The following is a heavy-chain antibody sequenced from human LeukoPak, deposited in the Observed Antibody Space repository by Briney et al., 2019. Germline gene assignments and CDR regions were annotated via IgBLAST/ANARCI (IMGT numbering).Heavy chain of an antibody. D-gene: IGHD3/OR15-3a*01. J-gene: IGHJ4*02. CDR1: GFTFSSYG. CDR3: ARDAGERWTVDFDY. V-gene: IGHV3-30*02. Sequence: QPGGSLRLSCAASGFTFSSYGMHWVRHAPGKGLEWVAFIGYDESKNSHADYVKGRFTISRDNSKNTLYLQMDSRRAEDTAVYYCARDAGERWTVDFDYWGQGTLVTVSS. CDR2: IGYDESKN.